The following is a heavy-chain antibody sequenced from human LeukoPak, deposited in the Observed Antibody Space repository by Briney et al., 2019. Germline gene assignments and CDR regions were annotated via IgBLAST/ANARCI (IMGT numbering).Heavy chain of an antibody. CDR3: ARARIVGATRADY. D-gene: IGHD1-26*01. CDR2: ISSSSSYI. Sequence: GGPLRLSCAASGFTFSSYSMNWVRQAPGKGLEWVSSISSSSSYIYYADSVKGRFTISRDNAKNSLYLQMNSLRAEDTAAYYCARARIVGATRADYWGQGTLVTVSS. CDR1: GFTFSSYS. V-gene: IGHV3-21*01. J-gene: IGHJ4*02.